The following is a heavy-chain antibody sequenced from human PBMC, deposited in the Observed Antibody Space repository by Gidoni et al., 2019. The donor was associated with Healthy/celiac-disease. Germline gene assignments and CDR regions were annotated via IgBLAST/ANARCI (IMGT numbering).Heavy chain of an antibody. CDR3: ARDSSGWYRFDY. CDR1: GFPFSGYW. CDR2: IKQDGSEK. D-gene: IGHD6-19*01. J-gene: IGHJ4*02. V-gene: IGHV3-7*01. Sequence: EVQLVESGGGLVQPGGSLRLSCAASGFPFSGYWMGWVRQAPGKGLEWVANIKQDGSEKYYVDSVKCRFTISRDNAKNSLYLQMNSLRAEDTAVYYCARDSSGWYRFDYWGQGTLVTVSS.